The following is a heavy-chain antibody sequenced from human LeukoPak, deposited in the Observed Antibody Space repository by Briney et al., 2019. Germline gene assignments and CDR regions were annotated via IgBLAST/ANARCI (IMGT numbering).Heavy chain of an antibody. CDR3: ARKPPNVGWFDP. D-gene: IGHD1-1*01. V-gene: IGHV4-38-2*02. CDR2: IYHSGST. Sequence: PSETLSLTCTVSGYSISSGYYWGWIRQPPGKGLEWIGSIYHSGSTYYNPFLKSRVTMSVDTSKNHFSLKLTSMTAFDPAVYYCARKPPNVGWFDPWGQGTLVTVSS. J-gene: IGHJ5*02. CDR1: GYSISSGYY.